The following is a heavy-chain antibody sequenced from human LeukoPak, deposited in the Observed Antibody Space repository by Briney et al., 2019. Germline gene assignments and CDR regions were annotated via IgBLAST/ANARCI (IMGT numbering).Heavy chain of an antibody. V-gene: IGHV4-34*01. CDR1: GGSFSGYY. J-gene: IGHJ4*02. Sequence: SETLSLTCAVYGGSFSGYYWTWTRQPPGKGREWIGEINHSGSTNYNPPLKSRVTISVDTSKNQISLKLSSVTAADTAVYYCARRCRIGSGWFYDYWGQGTLVTVSS. CDR3: ARRCRIGSGWFYDY. CDR2: INHSGST. D-gene: IGHD6-19*01.